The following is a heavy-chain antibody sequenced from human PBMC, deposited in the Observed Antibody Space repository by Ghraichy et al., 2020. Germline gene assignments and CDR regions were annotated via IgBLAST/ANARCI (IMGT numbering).Heavy chain of an antibody. Sequence: GGSLRLSCAASGFRISNYVMHWVRQAPGKGLEYVSGISSNGGSTYYGNTVKDRFTVFRDNSKDTLYLQLGSLSTEDMGVYFCARGRPVAAYDFFGMDVWGLGTTVTVSS. V-gene: IGHV3-64*01. CDR1: GFRISNYV. CDR3: ARGRPVAAYDFFGMDV. J-gene: IGHJ6*02. CDR2: ISSNGGST. D-gene: IGHD6-19*01.